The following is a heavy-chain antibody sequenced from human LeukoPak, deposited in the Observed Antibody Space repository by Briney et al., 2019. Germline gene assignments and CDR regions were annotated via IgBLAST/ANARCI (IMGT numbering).Heavy chain of an antibody. D-gene: IGHD3-3*01. CDR1: GYSISSGYY. V-gene: IGHV4-38-2*02. CDR2: IYHSGST. J-gene: IGHJ5*02. CDR3: ARSYDFWSGYCEFDP. Sequence: SETLSLTCTVSGYSISSGYYWGWIRQPPGRGLEWIGSIYHSGSTYYNPSLKSRVTISVDTSKNQFSLKLSSVTAADTAVYYCARSYDFWSGYCEFDPWGQGTLVTVSS.